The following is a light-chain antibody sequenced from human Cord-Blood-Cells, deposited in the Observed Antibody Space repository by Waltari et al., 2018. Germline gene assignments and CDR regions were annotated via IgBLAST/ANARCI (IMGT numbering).Light chain of an antibody. CDR2: AVS. CDR3: SSYTSSSTLV. V-gene: IGLV2-14*01. J-gene: IGLJ2*01. CDR1: SSDVGGYNY. Sequence: QSALTHPPPVSGPPGQSFPIPGTGPSSDVGGYNYVPWYKQHPGKAPKLLIYAVSNRPSGVSSRFSGSKSGSTASLTISGLQAEDEADYYCSSYTSSSTLVVGGGTKLTVL.